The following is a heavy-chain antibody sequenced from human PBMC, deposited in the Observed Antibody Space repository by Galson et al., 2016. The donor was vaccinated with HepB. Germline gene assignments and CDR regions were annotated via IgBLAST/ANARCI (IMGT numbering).Heavy chain of an antibody. D-gene: IGHD3-9*01. CDR1: GFSFGSYN. CDR2: IWFDGSEK. V-gene: IGHV3-33*01. Sequence: SLRLSCATSGFSFGSYNMHWVRQAPGKGLEWVAEIWFDGSEKYYADSVKGRFTISRDKSNNTVSLQMNNLRVEDTAIYFCARAAGLRYFDWLSYWGQGTLVTVSS. CDR3: ARAAGLRYFDWLSY. J-gene: IGHJ4*02.